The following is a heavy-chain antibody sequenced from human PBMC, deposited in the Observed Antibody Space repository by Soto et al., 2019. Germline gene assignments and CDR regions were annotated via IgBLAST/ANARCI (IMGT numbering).Heavy chain of an antibody. CDR3: ARDLNIFDIQPLYGMDF. D-gene: IGHD3-3*01. Sequence: GGSLRLSCAASGFTFSSYGMHWVRQAPGKGLEWVAVIWYDGSNKYYADSVKGRFTISRDNSKNTLYLQMNSLRAEDTAVYYCARDLNIFDIQPLYGMDFWGKGTTVTVSS. CDR2: IWYDGSNK. CDR1: GFTFSSYG. V-gene: IGHV3-33*01. J-gene: IGHJ6*04.